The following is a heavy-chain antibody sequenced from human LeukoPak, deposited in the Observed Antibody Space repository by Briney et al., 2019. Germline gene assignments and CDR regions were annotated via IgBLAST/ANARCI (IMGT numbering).Heavy chain of an antibody. CDR1: GFTFSSYA. Sequence: GGSLRLSCAASGFTFSSYAMSWVRQAPGKGLEWVSAISGSGGSTYYADSVKGRFTISRDNSKNTLYLQMNSLRAEDTAVYYCARGKATYDFWSGSYYYMDVWGKGTTVTVSS. CDR3: ARGKATYDFWSGSYYYMDV. CDR2: ISGSGGST. V-gene: IGHV3-23*01. J-gene: IGHJ6*03. D-gene: IGHD3-3*01.